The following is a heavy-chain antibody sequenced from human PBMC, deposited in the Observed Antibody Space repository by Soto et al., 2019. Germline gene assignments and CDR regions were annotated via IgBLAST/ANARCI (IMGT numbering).Heavy chain of an antibody. Sequence: QVQLQQSGPGLVKPSETLSLTCTVSSGPSRSHNWGWIRQPPGGGLEWIGYIYHTGDTSYNPSLSSRVTISADTSTNHISLTLRSVTAADTAVYYCVRQGIGDLHGLVDVWDQGTRVSVSS. D-gene: IGHD3-10*01. CDR1: SGPSRSHN. CDR3: VRQGIGDLHGLVDV. CDR2: IYHTGDT. J-gene: IGHJ6*02. V-gene: IGHV4-59*08.